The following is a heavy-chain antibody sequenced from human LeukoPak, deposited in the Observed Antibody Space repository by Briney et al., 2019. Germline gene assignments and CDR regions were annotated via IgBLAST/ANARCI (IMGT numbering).Heavy chain of an antibody. CDR2: FDPEDGET. D-gene: IGHD2-2*01. CDR3: ATSRVVVVPAAMGTGQYYYYGMDV. J-gene: IGHJ6*02. Sequence: ASVTVSCKVSGYTLTELSMHWVRQAPGRGLEWVGGFDPEDGETIYAQKFQGRVTMTEDTSTDTAYMELSSLRSEDTAVYYCATSRVVVVPAAMGTGQYYYYGMDVWGQGTTVTVSS. V-gene: IGHV1-24*01. CDR1: GYTLTELS.